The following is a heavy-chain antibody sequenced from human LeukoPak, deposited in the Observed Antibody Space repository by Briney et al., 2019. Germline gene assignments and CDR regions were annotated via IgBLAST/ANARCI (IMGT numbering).Heavy chain of an antibody. J-gene: IGHJ4*02. CDR1: GGTFGSGSYY. V-gene: IGHV4-61*02. CDR3: ARHGQSSDY. D-gene: IGHD3/OR15-3a*01. CDR2: IHTSGGS. Sequence: PSESLSLTCTVSGGTFGSGSYYWVWLRQSAGQGLEWIGRIHTSGGSNYSPSLKSRLTIFIDTSRNQVSLNLSSVTAADTAIYYCARHGQSSDYWGPGTPVTVSS.